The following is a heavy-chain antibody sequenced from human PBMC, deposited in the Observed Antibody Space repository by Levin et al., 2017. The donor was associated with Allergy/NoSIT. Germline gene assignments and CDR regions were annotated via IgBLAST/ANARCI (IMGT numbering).Heavy chain of an antibody. CDR2: INAGNGNT. J-gene: IGHJ5*02. D-gene: IGHD1-7*01. CDR1: GYTFTSYA. CDR3: ARVVWNYRTGDWFDP. V-gene: IGHV1-3*01. Sequence: ASVKVSCKASGYTFTSYAMHWVRQAPGQRLEWMGWINAGNGNTKYSQKFQGRVTITRDTSASTAYMELSSLRSEDTAVYYCARVVWNYRTGDWFDPWGQGTLVTVSS.